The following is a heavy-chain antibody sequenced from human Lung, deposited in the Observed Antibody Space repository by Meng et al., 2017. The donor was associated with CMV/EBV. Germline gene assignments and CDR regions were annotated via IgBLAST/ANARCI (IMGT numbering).Heavy chain of an antibody. D-gene: IGHD3-22*01. CDR1: GFTFSSYS. J-gene: IGHJ3*02. CDR3: ARDSGYYYDAFDI. CDR2: ISSSSSYI. V-gene: IGHV3-21*01. Sequence: GGSLRLXXAASGFTFSSYSMNWVRQAPGKGLEWVSSISSSSSYIYYADSVKGRFTISRDNAKNSLYLQMNSLRAEDTAVYYCARDSGYYYDAFDIWGQGTMVTVSS.